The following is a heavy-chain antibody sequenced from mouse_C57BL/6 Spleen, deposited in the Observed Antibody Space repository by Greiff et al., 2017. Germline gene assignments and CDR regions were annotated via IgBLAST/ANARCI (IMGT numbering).Heavy chain of an antibody. Sequence: VKLMESGPGLVQPSQSLSITCTVSGFSLTSYGVHWVRQSPGKGLVWLGVIWSGGSTDYNAAFISRLSISKDNSKSQVFFKMNSLQADDTAIYYCARRGGYDEGNAMDYWGQGTSVTVSS. D-gene: IGHD2-2*01. CDR1: GFSLTSYG. CDR2: IWSGGST. V-gene: IGHV2-2*01. CDR3: ARRGGYDEGNAMDY. J-gene: IGHJ4*01.